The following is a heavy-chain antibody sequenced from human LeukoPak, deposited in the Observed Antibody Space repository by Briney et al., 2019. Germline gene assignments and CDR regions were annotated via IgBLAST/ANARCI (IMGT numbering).Heavy chain of an antibody. Sequence: ASVKVSCKASGYTFTSYDINWVRQATGQGLEWMGWMNPNSGNTGYAQKFQGRVTITRNTSISTAYMELSSLRSEDTAVYYCARDRAALALYYYMDVWGKGTTVTVSS. V-gene: IGHV1-8*03. CDR3: ARDRAALALYYYMDV. CDR2: MNPNSGNT. J-gene: IGHJ6*03. D-gene: IGHD3-10*01. CDR1: GYTFTSYD.